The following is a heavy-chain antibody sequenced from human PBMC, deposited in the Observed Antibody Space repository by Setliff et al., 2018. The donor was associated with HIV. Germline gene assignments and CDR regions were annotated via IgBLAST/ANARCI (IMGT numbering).Heavy chain of an antibody. D-gene: IGHD3-10*01. Sequence: PSETLSLTCTVSGASISSGNYYWSWIRQPAGKGLEWIGRIYTSGSTNCNPSLKSRVTISLDTSKNQFSLKLSSVTAADTAVYYCARDQADVYNYLLSGAFDFWGQGAMVTVSS. V-gene: IGHV4-61*02. CDR1: GASISSGNYY. CDR3: ARDQADVYNYLLSGAFDF. J-gene: IGHJ3*01. CDR2: IYTSGST.